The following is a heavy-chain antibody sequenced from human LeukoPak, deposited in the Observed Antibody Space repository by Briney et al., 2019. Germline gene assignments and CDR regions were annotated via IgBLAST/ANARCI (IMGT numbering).Heavy chain of an antibody. V-gene: IGHV3-66*01. CDR1: EFIVSVNY. Sequence: GGSLRLSCAASEFIVSVNYMTWVRQAPGKGLEWVSLIYSRGETKYADSVKGRFTISRDNAKNTLFLQMNSLRAEDTAVYYCATTGSGSYYDYWGQGTLVTVSS. CDR2: IYSRGET. D-gene: IGHD1-26*01. CDR3: ATTGSGSYYDY. J-gene: IGHJ4*02.